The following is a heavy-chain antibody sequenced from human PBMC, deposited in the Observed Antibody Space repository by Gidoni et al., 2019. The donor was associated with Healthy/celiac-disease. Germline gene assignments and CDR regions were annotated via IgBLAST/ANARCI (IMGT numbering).Heavy chain of an antibody. CDR1: GGPFSSYS. CDR3: ARVTSAPEGDYYDSSGYPFAGSRYYYGMDV. D-gene: IGHD3-22*01. V-gene: IGHV1-69*06. CDR2: IIPIYGTA. Sequence: QVQLVQSGAEVKKPGSSAKVSCKASGGPFSSYSIRWVRQAPDHGLEWMGGIIPIYGTANYAQKFQGRVTITADKSTSTAYMELSSLRSEDTAVYYCARVTSAPEGDYYDSSGYPFAGSRYYYGMDVWGQGTTVTVSS. J-gene: IGHJ6*02.